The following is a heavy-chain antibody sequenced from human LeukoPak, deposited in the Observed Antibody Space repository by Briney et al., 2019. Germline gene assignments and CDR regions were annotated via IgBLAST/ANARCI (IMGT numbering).Heavy chain of an antibody. CDR3: ARVFARSGEISGSYFYY. D-gene: IGHD1-26*01. V-gene: IGHV1-69*05. CDR1: GGTFSSYA. J-gene: IGHJ4*02. CDR2: IIPIFGTA. Sequence: GASVKVSCKASGGTFSSYAISWVRQAPGQGLEWMGGIIPIFGTANYAQKFQGRVTMTTDESTSTAYMELSSLRSEDTAVYYCARVFARSGEISGSYFYYWGQGTWSPSPQ.